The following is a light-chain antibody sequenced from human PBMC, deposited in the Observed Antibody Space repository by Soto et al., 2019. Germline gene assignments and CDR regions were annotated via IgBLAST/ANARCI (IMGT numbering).Light chain of an antibody. CDR1: QSISSW. J-gene: IGKJ3*01. CDR3: QQANSFPLT. V-gene: IGKV1-5*01. CDR2: DAS. Sequence: DIQMTQSPSTLSASVGDRVTITCRASQSISSWSAWYQQKPGKAPKLLIYDASSLESGVPSRFSGSGSGTEFTLTISSLQPDDFATYYCQQANSFPLTFGPGTKVDI.